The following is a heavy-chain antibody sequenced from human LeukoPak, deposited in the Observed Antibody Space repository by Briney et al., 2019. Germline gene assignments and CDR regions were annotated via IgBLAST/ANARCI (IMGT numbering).Heavy chain of an antibody. CDR1: GGSFSGYY. CDR2: INHSGST. Sequence: SETLSLTCAVYGGSFSGYYWSWIRQPPGKGLEWIGGINHSGSTNYNPSLKSRVTISVDTSKNQFSLKLSSVTAADTAVYYCARGPYILTGYYIDYWGQGTLVTVSS. V-gene: IGHV4-34*01. CDR3: ARGPYILTGYYIDY. J-gene: IGHJ4*02. D-gene: IGHD3-9*01.